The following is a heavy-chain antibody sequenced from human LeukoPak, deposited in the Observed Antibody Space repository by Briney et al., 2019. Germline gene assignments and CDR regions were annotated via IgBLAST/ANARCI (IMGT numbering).Heavy chain of an antibody. CDR1: GGSFSGYY. D-gene: IGHD3-3*01. Sequence: SETLSLTCAVYGGSFSGYYWSWIRQPPGKGLEWIREINHSGSTNYNLSLKSRVTISVDTSKNQFSLKLSSVTAADTAVYYCAREIFFAPDVWGQGTTVTVSS. J-gene: IGHJ6*02. V-gene: IGHV4-34*01. CDR3: AREIFFAPDV. CDR2: INHSGST.